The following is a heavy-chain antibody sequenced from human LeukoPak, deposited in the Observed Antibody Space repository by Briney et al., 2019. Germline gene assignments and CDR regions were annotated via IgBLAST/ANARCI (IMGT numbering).Heavy chain of an antibody. CDR2: IKGDGSST. J-gene: IGHJ5*02. Sequence: GGSLRLSCTASGFTFSNYWMPWVRQAPGKGLVWVSRIKGDGSSTMYADSVKGRFTSSRDNAKNTLYLQMKSLRAKDTAVYYCAKSDWFDPWGQGTLVTVSS. CDR1: GFTFSNYW. CDR3: AKSDWFDP. V-gene: IGHV3-74*03.